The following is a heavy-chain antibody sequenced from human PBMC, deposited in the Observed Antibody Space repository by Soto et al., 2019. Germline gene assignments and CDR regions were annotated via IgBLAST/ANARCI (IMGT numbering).Heavy chain of an antibody. CDR2: INPSGGST. V-gene: IGHV1-46*03. D-gene: IGHD2-2*01. J-gene: IGHJ4*02. CDR3: AREAPGYCSSTSCYGLDY. Sequence: ASVKVSCKASGYTFTSYYMHWVRQAPGQGLEWMGIINPSGGSTSYAQKFQGRVTMTRDTSTSTVYMELSSLRSEDTAVYYCAREAPGYCSSTSCYGLDYWGQGTLVTVSS. CDR1: GYTFTSYY.